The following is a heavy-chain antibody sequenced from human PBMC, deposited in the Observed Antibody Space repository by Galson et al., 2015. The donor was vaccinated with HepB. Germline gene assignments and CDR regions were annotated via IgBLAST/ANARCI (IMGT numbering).Heavy chain of an antibody. D-gene: IGHD5-18*01. J-gene: IGHJ4*02. CDR3: ASGLGVDTAMVSFGLPGDY. CDR1: GFTFRSYA. Sequence: SLRLSCAASGFTFRSYAMYWVRQAPGKGLEWVALISYDGSNKYYADSVKGRFTISRDNSENMLYLQMNSLRVEDTAVYFCASGLGVDTAMVSFGLPGDYWGQGTLVTVSS. V-gene: IGHV3-30-3*01. CDR2: ISYDGSNK.